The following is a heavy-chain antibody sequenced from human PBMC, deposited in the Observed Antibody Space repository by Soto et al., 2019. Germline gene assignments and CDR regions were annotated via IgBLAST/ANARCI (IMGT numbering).Heavy chain of an antibody. CDR1: GGSIRSYY. J-gene: IGHJ4*02. V-gene: IGHV4-59*01. D-gene: IGHD2-15*01. CDR2: IYYSGST. Sequence: TSETLSLTCTVSGGSIRSYYWRWIRQPPGKGLEWIGYIYYSGSTNYNPSLKSRVTISVDTSKNQFSLKLSSVTAADTAVYYCATLGYCSGGSCYSGGWPPDYWGQGTLVTVS. CDR3: ATLGYCSGGSCYSGGWPPDY.